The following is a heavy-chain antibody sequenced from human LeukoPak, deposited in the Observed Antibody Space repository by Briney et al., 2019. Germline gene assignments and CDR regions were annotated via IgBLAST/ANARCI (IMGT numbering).Heavy chain of an antibody. CDR3: ARSIAATGTSPFDY. D-gene: IGHD6-13*01. CDR1: GFTFSNYS. V-gene: IGHV3-48*04. CDR2: ISSSSKTI. Sequence: GGSLRLSCAASGFTFSNYSMSWVRQAPGKGLEWVSHISSSSKTIYYADSVKGRFTISRDNARNSLYLQMNSLRAEDTAVYYCARSIAATGTSPFDYWGQGTLVTVSS. J-gene: IGHJ4*02.